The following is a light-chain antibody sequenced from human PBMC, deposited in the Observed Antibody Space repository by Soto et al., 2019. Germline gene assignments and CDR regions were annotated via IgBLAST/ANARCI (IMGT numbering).Light chain of an antibody. Sequence: EIVLTQSPGTLSLSPGERATLPCRASQSVSSSYLAWYQQKPGQAPRLLIYGASSRATGIPDRFSGSGSGTDFTLTISRLEPEDFAVYYCQQNGSSPTFGQGTKVDI. CDR3: QQNGSSPT. CDR2: GAS. CDR1: QSVSSSY. J-gene: IGKJ1*01. V-gene: IGKV3-20*01.